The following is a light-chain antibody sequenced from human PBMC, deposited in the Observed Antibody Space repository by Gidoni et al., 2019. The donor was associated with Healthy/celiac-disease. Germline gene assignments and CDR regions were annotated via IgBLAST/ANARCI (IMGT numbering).Light chain of an antibody. CDR3: QQYGSSPPYT. CDR2: GAS. Sequence: ILLPPPPGTLSFSPGERATLSCRASQSVSSSYLAWYQQKPGQAPRLLIYGASSRATGIPDRFSGSGSGTDFTLTISRLEPEDFAVYYCQQYGSSPPYTFGQGTKLEIK. J-gene: IGKJ2*01. CDR1: QSVSSSY. V-gene: IGKV3-20*01.